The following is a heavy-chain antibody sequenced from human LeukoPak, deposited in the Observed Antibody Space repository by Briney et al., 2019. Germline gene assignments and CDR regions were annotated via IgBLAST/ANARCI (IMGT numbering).Heavy chain of an antibody. Sequence: GGSLRLSCAASGFTFSSYAMSWVRQAPGEGLEWVSAISGSGGSTYYADSVKGRFTISRDNSKNTLYLQMNSLRAEDTAVYYCAKDLMRWFGELPYYFDYWGQGTLVTVSS. V-gene: IGHV3-23*01. CDR3: AKDLMRWFGELPYYFDY. J-gene: IGHJ4*02. D-gene: IGHD3-10*01. CDR1: GFTFSSYA. CDR2: ISGSGGST.